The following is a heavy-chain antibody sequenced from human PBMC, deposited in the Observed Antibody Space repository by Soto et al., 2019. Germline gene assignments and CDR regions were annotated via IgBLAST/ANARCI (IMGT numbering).Heavy chain of an antibody. CDR3: ARVAYANGWILDY. CDR1: GITLSSYW. J-gene: IGHJ4*01. Sequence: GAQVLSCAASGITLSSYWVSWARQAPGKGLEWVVNIKPDGSDRYYVDSVKGRFTISRDNAKNSLYLQMNSLRAEDTAVYFCARVAYANGWILDYWGQGSLVTVSS. D-gene: IGHD2-2*01. V-gene: IGHV3-7*01. CDR2: IKPDGSDR.